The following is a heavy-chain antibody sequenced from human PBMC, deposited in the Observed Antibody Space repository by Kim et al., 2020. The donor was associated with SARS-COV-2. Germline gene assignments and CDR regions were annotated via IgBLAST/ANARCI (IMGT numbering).Heavy chain of an antibody. CDR1: GGSISSYY. D-gene: IGHD3-22*01. Sequence: SETLSLTCTVSGGSISSYYWSWIRQSPGKGLEWIGHSYYSGDTKYNPSLTSRLTISVDKSKNQFSLKMTSVTGADTAVYYCAGEDYNSVYYIWFDYWGQG. J-gene: IGHJ4*02. V-gene: IGHV4-59*01. CDR2: SYYSGDT. CDR3: AGEDYNSVYYIWFDY.